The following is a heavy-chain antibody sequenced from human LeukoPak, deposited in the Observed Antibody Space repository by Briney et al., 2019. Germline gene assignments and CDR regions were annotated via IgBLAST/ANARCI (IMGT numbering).Heavy chain of an antibody. CDR3: ARLYCGSTSCYPLDY. J-gene: IGHJ4*02. CDR2: ISGSGGST. V-gene: IGHV3-23*01. Sequence: PGGSLRLSCAASGFTFRNYAMNWVRQAPGKGLEWVSVISGSGGSTYYADSVKGRFTISRDNSKNTLYLQMNSLRAEDAAVYYCARLYCGSTSCYPLDYWGQGTLVTVSS. CDR1: GFTFRNYA. D-gene: IGHD2-2*01.